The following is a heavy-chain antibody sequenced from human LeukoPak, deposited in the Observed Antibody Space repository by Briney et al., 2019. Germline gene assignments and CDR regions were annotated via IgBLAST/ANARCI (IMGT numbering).Heavy chain of an antibody. J-gene: IGHJ5*02. Sequence: SETLSLTCTVSGGSISNYCWNWIRQPPGKGLEWIGYIDYSGSTKYNPSLKSRVTISVDTSKNQFSLKLSSVTAADTAVYFCAKADLPVRSPYNWFDPWGQGTLVTVSS. CDR2: IDYSGST. V-gene: IGHV4-59*12. CDR1: GGSISNYC. D-gene: IGHD3-10*01. CDR3: AKADLPVRSPYNWFDP.